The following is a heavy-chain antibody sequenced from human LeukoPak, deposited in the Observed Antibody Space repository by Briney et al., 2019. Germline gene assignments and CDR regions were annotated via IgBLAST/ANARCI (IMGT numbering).Heavy chain of an antibody. CDR3: ARGRGYSGYDYYFDY. V-gene: IGHV1-8*01. Sequence: ASVKVSCKASGYTFTSYDINWVRQATGQGLEWMGWMNPNSGNTGYAQKFQGRVTMTRNTSISTAYMELSSLRSEDAAVYYCARGRGYSGYDYYFDYWGQGTLVTVSS. D-gene: IGHD5-12*01. CDR2: MNPNSGNT. CDR1: GYTFTSYD. J-gene: IGHJ4*02.